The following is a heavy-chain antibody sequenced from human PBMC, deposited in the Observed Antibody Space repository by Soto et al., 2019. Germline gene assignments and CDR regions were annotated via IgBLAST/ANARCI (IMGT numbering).Heavy chain of an antibody. CDR3: ARERITMVRGVIITHYGLAV. CDR2: IIPILGIA. Sequence: SVKVSCKASGGTFSSYTISWVRQAPGQGLEWMGRIIPILGIANYAQKFQGRVTITADKSTSTAYMELSSLRSEDTAVYYCARERITMVRGVIITHYGLAVWGQGTTVTVYS. V-gene: IGHV1-69*04. D-gene: IGHD3-10*01. J-gene: IGHJ6*02. CDR1: GGTFSSYT.